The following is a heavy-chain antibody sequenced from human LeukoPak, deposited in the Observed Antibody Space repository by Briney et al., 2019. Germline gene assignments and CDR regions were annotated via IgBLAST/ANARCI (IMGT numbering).Heavy chain of an antibody. J-gene: IGHJ4*02. CDR2: MYHSGNT. Sequence: SETLSLTCTVSGYSISSPYYWGWIRQPPGKGLEWIGSMYHSGNTYYNPSLKSRVTISVDTSKNQLSLKLSSVTAADTAVYYCASYGDYVGYWGQGTLVTVSS. CDR3: ASYGDYVGY. D-gene: IGHD4-17*01. CDR1: GYSISSPYY. V-gene: IGHV4-38-2*02.